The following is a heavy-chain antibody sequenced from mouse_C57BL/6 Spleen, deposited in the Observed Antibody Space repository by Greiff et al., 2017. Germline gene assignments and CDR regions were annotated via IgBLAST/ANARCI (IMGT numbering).Heavy chain of an antibody. V-gene: IGHV1-61*01. J-gene: IGHJ2*01. D-gene: IGHD1-1*01. CDR1: GYTFTSYW. CDR3: ARGRITTVRDY. CDR2: IYPSDSET. Sequence: QVQLKQPGAELVRPGSSVKLSCKASGYTFTSYWMDWVKQRPGQGLEWIGNIYPSDSETHYNQKFKDKATLTVDKSSSTAYMQLSSLTSEDSAVYYCARGRITTVRDYWGQGTTLTVSS.